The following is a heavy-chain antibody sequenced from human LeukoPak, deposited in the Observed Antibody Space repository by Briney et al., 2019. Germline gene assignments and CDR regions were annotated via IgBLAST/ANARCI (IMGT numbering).Heavy chain of an antibody. CDR1: GFTFSSYG. D-gene: IGHD1-26*01. CDR3: AKTMGAIDHDY. CDR2: ISYDGSNK. V-gene: IGHV3-30*18. J-gene: IGHJ4*02. Sequence: GGSLRLSCAASGFTFSSYGMHWVRQAPGKGLEWVAVISYDGSNKYYADSVKGRFTISRDNSKNTLYLQMNSLRAEDTAVYYCAKTMGAIDHDYWGQGTLVTVSS.